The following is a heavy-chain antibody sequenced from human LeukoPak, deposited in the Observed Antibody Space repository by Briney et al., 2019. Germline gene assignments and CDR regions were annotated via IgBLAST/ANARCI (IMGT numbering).Heavy chain of an antibody. J-gene: IGHJ4*02. CDR3: AKDRGTGTTVDYFDY. V-gene: IGHV3-30*02. D-gene: IGHD1-7*01. Sequence: PGGSQRLSCAASGFTFSSYGMHWVRQAPGKGLEGVAFIRYDGSNNYYADSVKGRFTISRDNSRNTLDLQMNSLRAEDTAVYYCAKDRGTGTTVDYFDYWGQGTLVTVSS. CDR2: IRYDGSNN. CDR1: GFTFSSYG.